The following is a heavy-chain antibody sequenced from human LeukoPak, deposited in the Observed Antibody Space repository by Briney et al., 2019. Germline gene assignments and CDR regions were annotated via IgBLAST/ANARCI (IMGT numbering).Heavy chain of an antibody. CDR3: ARGRDPY. CDR1: GGSFSGYY. V-gene: IGHV4-34*01. CDR2: INHSGST. J-gene: IGHJ4*02. D-gene: IGHD5-24*01. Sequence: SETLSLTCAVYGGSFSGYYWTWIRQPPGRGLEWIGEINHSGSTNYNPSLKSRVTISVDTSKSQFSPKLNSVAAADTAMYYCARGRDPYWGQGTLVTVSS.